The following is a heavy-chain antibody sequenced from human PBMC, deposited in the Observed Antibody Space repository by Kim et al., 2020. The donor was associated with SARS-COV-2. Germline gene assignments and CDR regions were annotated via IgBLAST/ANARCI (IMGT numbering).Heavy chain of an antibody. CDR2: IWYDGSNK. D-gene: IGHD1-7*01. Sequence: GGSLRLSCAASGFTFSSYGMHWVRQAPGKGLEWVAVIWYDGSNKYYADSVKGRFTISRDNSKNTLYLQMNSLRAEDTAVYYCARDGSLGWNYVCDFDYWGQGTLVTVSS. CDR3: ARDGSLGWNYVCDFDY. CDR1: GFTFSSYG. J-gene: IGHJ4*02. V-gene: IGHV3-33*01.